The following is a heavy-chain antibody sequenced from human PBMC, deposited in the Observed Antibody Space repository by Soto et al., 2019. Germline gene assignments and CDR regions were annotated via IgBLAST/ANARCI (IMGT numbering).Heavy chain of an antibody. Sequence: GGSLRLSCAASGFTFSSYGMHWVRQAPGKGLEWVAGTSYDGSKKNYADSVKGRFTISRDNSKNTLYLQMNSLRAEDTAVYYCAKDRGSGSGDYYGMDVWGQGTTVTVSS. J-gene: IGHJ6*02. V-gene: IGHV3-30*18. CDR2: TSYDGSKK. D-gene: IGHD3-10*01. CDR1: GFTFSSYG. CDR3: AKDRGSGSGDYYGMDV.